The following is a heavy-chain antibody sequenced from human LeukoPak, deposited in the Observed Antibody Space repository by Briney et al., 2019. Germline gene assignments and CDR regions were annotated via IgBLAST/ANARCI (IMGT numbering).Heavy chain of an antibody. CDR1: GFTFSNYA. D-gene: IGHD3-16*02. CDR2: ISASGGSI. J-gene: IGHJ4*02. Sequence: GGSLRLSCAASGFTFSNYAMSWVRQAPGKGLEWVSAISASGGSIYYTDSVKGRFTISRDNSKNTLYLQINSLRAEDTAVYYCAKDSLTAPRYFDYWGQGTLVTVSS. CDR3: AKDSLTAPRYFDY. V-gene: IGHV3-23*01.